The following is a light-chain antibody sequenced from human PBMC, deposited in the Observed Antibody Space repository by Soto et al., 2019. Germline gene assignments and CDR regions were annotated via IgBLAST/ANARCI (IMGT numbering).Light chain of an antibody. Sequence: DIEMTQSPSSLSAAIGDRVTITCRASRGVRNYLAWYQQKPGKVPKLLIYSASTLQSGVPSRFSGTGSGTDFTLTISCLQSEDFATYYCQQYYSYPLTFGGGTKVDIK. J-gene: IGKJ4*01. CDR3: QQYYSYPLT. V-gene: IGKV1-27*01. CDR2: SAS. CDR1: RGVRNY.